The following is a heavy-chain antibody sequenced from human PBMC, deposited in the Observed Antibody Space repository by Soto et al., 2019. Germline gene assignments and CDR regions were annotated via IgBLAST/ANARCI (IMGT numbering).Heavy chain of an antibody. CDR2: ISAYNGNT. D-gene: IGHD3-9*01. Sequence: ASVKVSCKASGYTFTSYGISWVRQNTGKGIERIGWISAYNGNTSSAQKLQGRVTMTTDTSTSTAYMELRSLRSDDTAVYYCARDLGQPQSILTGYIFGDWYFDLWGRGTLVTVSS. V-gene: IGHV1-18*01. CDR1: GYTFTSYG. J-gene: IGHJ2*01. CDR3: ARDLGQPQSILTGYIFGDWYFDL.